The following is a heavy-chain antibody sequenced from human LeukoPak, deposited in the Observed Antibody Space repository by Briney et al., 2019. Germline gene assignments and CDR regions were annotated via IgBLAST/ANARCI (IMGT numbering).Heavy chain of an antibody. V-gene: IGHV1-46*01. D-gene: IGHD3-10*01. CDR1: GYSFTSYY. Sequence: ASVKVSCKASGYSFTSYYIHWVRQAPGQGLEWMGIINPSGGSTSYAQKFQGRVTMTRDTSTSTVYMELSSLRSEDTAVYYCARDLGGGSYGWGKFDLWGRGTLVAVSS. J-gene: IGHJ2*01. CDR3: ARDLGGGSYGWGKFDL. CDR2: INPSGGST.